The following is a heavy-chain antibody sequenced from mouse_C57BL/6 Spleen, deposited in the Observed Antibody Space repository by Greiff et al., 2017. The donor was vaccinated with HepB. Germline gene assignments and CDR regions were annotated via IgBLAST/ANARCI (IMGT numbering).Heavy chain of an antibody. CDR3: ARYYGSSYGYWYFDV. CDR2: IYPGGGYT. J-gene: IGHJ1*03. D-gene: IGHD1-1*01. Sequence: VQLQQSGAELVRPGTSVKMSCKASGYTFTNYWIGWAKQRPGHGLEWIGDIYPGGGYTNYNEKFKGKATLTADKSSSTAYMQFSSLTSEDSAIYYCARYYGSSYGYWYFDVWGTGTTVTVSS. V-gene: IGHV1-63*01. CDR1: GYTFTNYW.